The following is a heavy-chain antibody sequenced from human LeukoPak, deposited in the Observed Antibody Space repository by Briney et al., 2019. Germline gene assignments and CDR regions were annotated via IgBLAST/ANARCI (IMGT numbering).Heavy chain of an antibody. J-gene: IGHJ4*02. V-gene: IGHV4-59*08. Sequence: PSETLSLTCTVSGGSISSYYWSWIRQPPGKGVEWIGYIYYSGSTNYNPSLKSRVTLSVDTSKNQFSLKLNSVTAADTAVYYCALIYCSSTSCYLAYWGQGTLVTVSS. CDR3: ALIYCSSTSCYLAY. CDR2: IYYSGST. CDR1: GGSISSYY. D-gene: IGHD2-2*01.